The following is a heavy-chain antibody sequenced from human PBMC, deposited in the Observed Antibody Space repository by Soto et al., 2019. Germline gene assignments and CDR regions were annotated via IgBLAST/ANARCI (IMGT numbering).Heavy chain of an antibody. Sequence: SQTLSLTCAISWDSVSSNSAAWNWVRQSPSRGLEWLGRTYYRSKWNNDYAVSVKRRITINPDTSKNQFSLQLNSVTPEDTAVYYCAREGGDSSSWYFDCWGQGTLVTVSS. CDR2: TYYRSKWNN. J-gene: IGHJ4*02. V-gene: IGHV6-1*01. CDR3: AREGGDSSSWYFDC. D-gene: IGHD6-13*01. CDR1: WDSVSSNSAA.